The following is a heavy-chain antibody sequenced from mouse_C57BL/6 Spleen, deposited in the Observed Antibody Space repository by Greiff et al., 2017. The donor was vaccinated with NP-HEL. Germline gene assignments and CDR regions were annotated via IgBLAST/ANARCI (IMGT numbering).Heavy chain of an antibody. D-gene: IGHD2-5*01. CDR3: ARHGTIVTTRYFDV. CDR1: GFTFSSYG. CDR2: ISSGGSYT. Sequence: EVKLVESGGDLVKPGGSLKLSCAASGFTFSSYGMSWVRQTPDKRLEWVATISSGGSYTYYPDSVKGRFTISRDNAKNTLYLQMSSLKSEDTAMYYCARHGTIVTTRYFDVWGTGTTVTVSS. V-gene: IGHV5-6*01. J-gene: IGHJ1*03.